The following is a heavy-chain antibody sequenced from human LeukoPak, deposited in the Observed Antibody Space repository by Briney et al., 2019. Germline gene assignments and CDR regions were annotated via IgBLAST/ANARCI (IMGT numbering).Heavy chain of an antibody. V-gene: IGHV4-39*07. Sequence: GSLRLSCAASGFTFSSYEMNWVRQAPGKGLEWIGSIYYSGSTYYNPSLKSRVTMSVDTSKNQFSLRLSSVTAADTAVYYCARDIGGPQDYWGQGTQVTVSS. D-gene: IGHD2-15*01. J-gene: IGHJ4*02. CDR2: IYYSGST. CDR1: GFTFSSYE. CDR3: ARDIGGPQDY.